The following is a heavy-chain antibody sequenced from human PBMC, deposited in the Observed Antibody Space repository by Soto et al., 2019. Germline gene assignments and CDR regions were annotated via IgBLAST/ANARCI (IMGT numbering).Heavy chain of an antibody. CDR3: VKDESINWYSGHFRH. Sequence: GWSLRLSCAASVFTFDDYAMHWVRQVPGKGLEWVSGINWNSGSIGYGDSVKGRFAISRDNAKNSLHLQMNSLSAEDTAFYYCVKDESINWYSGHFRHWGQGTLVTVS. J-gene: IGHJ1*01. D-gene: IGHD6-13*01. V-gene: IGHV3-9*01. CDR2: INWNSGSI. CDR1: VFTFDDYA.